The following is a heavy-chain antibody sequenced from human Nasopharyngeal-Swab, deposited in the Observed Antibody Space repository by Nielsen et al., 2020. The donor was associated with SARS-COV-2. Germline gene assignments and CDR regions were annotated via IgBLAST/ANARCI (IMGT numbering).Heavy chain of an antibody. Sequence: ASVKVSCKASGYTFTGYYMHWVRQAPGQGLEWMGRINPNSGGTNYAQKFQGRVTMTRDTSISTAYMELSRLRSDDTAVYYCARGDYDILTGYPLDYWGQGTLVTSPQ. CDR3: ARGDYDILTGYPLDY. D-gene: IGHD3-9*01. CDR1: GYTFTGYY. CDR2: INPNSGGT. J-gene: IGHJ4*02. V-gene: IGHV1-2*06.